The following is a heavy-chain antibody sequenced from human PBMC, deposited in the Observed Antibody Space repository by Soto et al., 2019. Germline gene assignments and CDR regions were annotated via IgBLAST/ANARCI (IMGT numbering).Heavy chain of an antibody. D-gene: IGHD5-12*01. J-gene: IGHJ4*02. CDR3: ARGGGYSHGTPLDY. CDR1: GFSVSNNY. V-gene: IGHV3-53*01. CDR2: IYSDDRT. Sequence: EVQLVESGGGLIQPGGSLRLSCAASGFSVSNNYMSWVRQAPGKGLEWVSVIYSDDRTFYADSVKGRLTISRDNSKNTLYLQMKSLRAEDTAVYYCARGGGYSHGTPLDYWGQGTLVTVSS.